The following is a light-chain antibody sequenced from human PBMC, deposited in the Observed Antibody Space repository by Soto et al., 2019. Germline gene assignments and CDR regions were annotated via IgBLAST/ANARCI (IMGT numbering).Light chain of an antibody. Sequence: DIQMTQSPSSLSASVGDRVTITCQASQDISNYLNWYQQKLGKAPKLLIYDASNLETGVPSRFSGSGSGTDFTFTISSLQPEDFATYYCQQYYSYPPTFGQGTRLEIK. J-gene: IGKJ5*01. CDR2: DAS. CDR3: QQYYSYPPT. V-gene: IGKV1-33*01. CDR1: QDISNY.